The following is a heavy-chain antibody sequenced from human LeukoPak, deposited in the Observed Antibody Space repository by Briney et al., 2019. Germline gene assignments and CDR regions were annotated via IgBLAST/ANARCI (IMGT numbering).Heavy chain of an antibody. Sequence: GGSLRLSCVTSGFTFSNYWMHWVRQAPGKGLVWVSRIVSDGSSTTYVDSVKGRFTLSRDNAKNTVYLQMNSLRAEDTAVYYCARGHASGRSRDTFDIWGQGTMVTVSS. V-gene: IGHV3-74*01. CDR3: ARGHASGRSRDTFDI. CDR1: GFTFSNYW. CDR2: IVSDGSST. J-gene: IGHJ3*02. D-gene: IGHD6-19*01.